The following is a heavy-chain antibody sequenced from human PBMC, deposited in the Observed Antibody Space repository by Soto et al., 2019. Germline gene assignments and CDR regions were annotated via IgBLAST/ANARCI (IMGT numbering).Heavy chain of an antibody. CDR2: VRGDNGHT. CDR3: ARDRGYCRSGTCYREWFEP. D-gene: IGHD2-15*01. CDR1: GYTFTTHG. V-gene: IGHV1-18*01. Sequence: QVQLVQSGAEVKKPGPSVKVSGKSPGYTFTTHGISGVRQVPGQGLKWTGWVRGDNGHTNYAQSLQGRATMTTETSTKTAYMELRSLRFDDTAVYDCARDRGYCRSGTCYREWFEPWGQGTLVTVSS. J-gene: IGHJ5*02.